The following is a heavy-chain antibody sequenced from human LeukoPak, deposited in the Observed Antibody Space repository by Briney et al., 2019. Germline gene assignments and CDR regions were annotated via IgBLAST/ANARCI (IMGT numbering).Heavy chain of an antibody. CDR3: ASYSLPYYFDY. Sequence: NSSETLSLTCAVYGGSFSGCYWSWIRQPPGKGLEWIGEINHSGSTNYNPSLKSRVTISVDTSKNQFSLKLSSVTAADTAVYYCASYSLPYYFDYWGQGTLVTVSS. V-gene: IGHV4-34*01. J-gene: IGHJ4*02. D-gene: IGHD2/OR15-2a*01. CDR2: INHSGST. CDR1: GGSFSGCY.